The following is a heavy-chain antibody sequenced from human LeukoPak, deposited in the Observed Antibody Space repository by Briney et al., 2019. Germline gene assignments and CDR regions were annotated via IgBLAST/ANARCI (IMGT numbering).Heavy chain of an antibody. CDR2: ISSSSSYI. J-gene: IGHJ4*02. CDR1: GFTFSSYS. Sequence: PGGSLRLSCAASGFTFSSYSMNWVRQAPGKGLEWVSSISSSSSYIYYADSVKGRFTISRDNAKNSLYLQMNSLRAEDTAVYYCARGLTTVTTFYYWGQGTLVTVSS. V-gene: IGHV3-21*01. D-gene: IGHD4-17*01. CDR3: ARGLTTVTTFYY.